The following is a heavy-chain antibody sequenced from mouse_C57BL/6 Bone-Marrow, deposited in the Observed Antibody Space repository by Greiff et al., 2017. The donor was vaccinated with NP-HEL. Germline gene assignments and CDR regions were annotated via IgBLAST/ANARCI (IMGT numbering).Heavy chain of an antibody. D-gene: IGHD1-1*01. Sequence: VKLQESGAELARPGASVKLSCKASGYTFTSYGISWVKQRTGQGLEWIGEIYPRSGNTYYNEKFKGKATLTADKSSSTAYMELRSLTSEDSAVYFCARGDLLLRYSHDYWGQGTTLTVSS. J-gene: IGHJ2*01. CDR2: IYPRSGNT. CDR3: ARGDLLLRYSHDY. CDR1: GYTFTSYG. V-gene: IGHV1-81*01.